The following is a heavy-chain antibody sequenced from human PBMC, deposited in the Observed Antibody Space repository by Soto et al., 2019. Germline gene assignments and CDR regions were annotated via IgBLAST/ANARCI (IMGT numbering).Heavy chain of an antibody. J-gene: IGHJ4*02. CDR3: ARPGYCSGGSCYERD. CDR1: GFTFSDYY. V-gene: IGHV3-11*04. Sequence: GGSLRLSCAASGFTFSDYYMSWVRQAPGKGLEWVSYISSSSNTIYYADSVKGRFTISRDNVKNSLYLQMNSLRAEDTAVYYCARPGYCSGGSCYERDWGQGTLVTVSS. D-gene: IGHD2-15*01. CDR2: ISSSSNTI.